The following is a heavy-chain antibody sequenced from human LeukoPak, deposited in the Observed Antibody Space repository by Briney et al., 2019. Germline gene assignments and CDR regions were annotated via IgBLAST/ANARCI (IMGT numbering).Heavy chain of an antibody. V-gene: IGHV3-7*01. D-gene: IGHD6-13*01. J-gene: IGHJ4*02. Sequence: GGSLRLSCAASGFTFSSYWMSWVRQAPGKGLEWVANIKQDGSEKYYVDSVKGRFTISRDNAKNSLYLQMNSLRAEDTAVYYCARVPPSFAAAEVGANGYWGQGTLVTVSS. CDR2: IKQDGSEK. CDR1: GFTFSSYW. CDR3: ARVPPSFAAAEVGANGY.